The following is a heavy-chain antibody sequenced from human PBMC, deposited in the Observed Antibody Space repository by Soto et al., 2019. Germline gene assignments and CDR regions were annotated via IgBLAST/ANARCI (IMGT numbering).Heavy chain of an antibody. CDR2: IKSKTDGETT. V-gene: IGHV3-15*01. J-gene: IGHJ4*02. CDR3: TRGAPSGTFYDY. D-gene: IGHD6-13*01. CDR1: GFTFSNAW. Sequence: EVQLVESGGGSVTPGGSLRLSCAASGFTFSNAWMTWVRQAPGKGLEWIGRIKSKTDGETTDYAAPVKGRFTISRDDSTNTLYLQMSSLKTEDTAFYYCTRGAPSGTFYDYWGQGTLVTVSS.